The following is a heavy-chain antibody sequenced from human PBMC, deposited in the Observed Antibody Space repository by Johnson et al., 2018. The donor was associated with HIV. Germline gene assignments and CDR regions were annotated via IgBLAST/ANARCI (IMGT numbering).Heavy chain of an antibody. V-gene: IGHV3-66*02. CDR3: ARDGRDLVTLGSFDV. D-gene: IGHD3-9*01. CDR2: IFSVGDV. CDR1: GFTVSSNY. J-gene: IGHJ3*01. Sequence: VQLVESGGGLVQPGGSLRLSCAASGFTVSSNYMSWVRQAPGKGLEWVSVIFSVGDVYYAYSVKGRFTISRDNSKNMVYLQMNSLRPEDTAVYYCARDGRDLVTLGSFDVWGQGTVVTVSS.